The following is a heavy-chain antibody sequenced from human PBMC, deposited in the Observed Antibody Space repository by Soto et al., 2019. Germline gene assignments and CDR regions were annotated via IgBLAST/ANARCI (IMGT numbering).Heavy chain of an antibody. Sequence: QVQLQQSGPGVVEPSQTLSLTCAVSGGSISSEYFHWTWIRQSPGKGLEWIGYIHYTGSIMYNPSFKSRLTMAVDTTKNQFSLQLTSVTAADTAVYFCAREDDGGDRDYYGLDVWGQGTTVTVSS. CDR1: GGSISSEYFH. CDR3: AREDDGGDRDYYGLDV. CDR2: IHYTGSI. D-gene: IGHD2-21*02. V-gene: IGHV4-30-4*08. J-gene: IGHJ6*02.